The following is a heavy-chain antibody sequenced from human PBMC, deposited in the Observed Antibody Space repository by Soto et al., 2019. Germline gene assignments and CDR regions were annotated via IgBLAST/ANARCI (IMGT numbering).Heavy chain of an antibody. Sequence: QVQLVQSGAEVKKPGSSVKVSCKASGGTFSSYAISWVRQAPGQGLEWMGGLIPIFGTADYARKFQGRVTINSDESTRTGYMELSSLRSEDTDVYYCASASLGSIFGVVISPTSYYGMDVWGQGTTVTASS. CDR1: GGTFSSYA. CDR3: ASASLGSIFGVVISPTSYYGMDV. CDR2: LIPIFGTA. D-gene: IGHD3-3*01. J-gene: IGHJ6*02. V-gene: IGHV1-69*01.